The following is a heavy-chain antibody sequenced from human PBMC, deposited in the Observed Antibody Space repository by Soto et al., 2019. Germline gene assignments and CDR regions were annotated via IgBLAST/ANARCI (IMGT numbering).Heavy chain of an antibody. Sequence: QVQLQESGPGLVKPSQTLSLTCTVSGGSISSGDYYWSWIRQPPGKGLEWIGYIYYSGSTYYNPSLKSRVTISVDTSKNQFSLKLSSVTAADTAVYYCARSFGADQNHYYYYGMDVWGQGTTVTVSS. D-gene: IGHD3-16*01. V-gene: IGHV4-30-4*01. CDR1: GGSISSGDYY. CDR3: ARSFGADQNHYYYYGMDV. CDR2: IYYSGST. J-gene: IGHJ6*02.